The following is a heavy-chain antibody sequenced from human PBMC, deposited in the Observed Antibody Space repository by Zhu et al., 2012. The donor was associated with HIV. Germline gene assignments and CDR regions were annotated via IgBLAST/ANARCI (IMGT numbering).Heavy chain of an antibody. CDR1: GYSISSGYY. J-gene: IGHJ5*02. CDR3: ARRGYCSGGSCYWGDNWFDP. Sequence: QVQLQESGPGLVKPSETLSLTCAVSGYSISSGYYWGWIRQPPGKGLEWIGSIYHSGSTYYNPSLKSRVTISVDTSKNQFSLKLSSVTAADTAVYYCARRGYCSGGSCYWGDNWFDPWGQGTRGHRLL. CDR2: IYHSGST. V-gene: IGHV4-38-2*01. D-gene: IGHD2-15*01.